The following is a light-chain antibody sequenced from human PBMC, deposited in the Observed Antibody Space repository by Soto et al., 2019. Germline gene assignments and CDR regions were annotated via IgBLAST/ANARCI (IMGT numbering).Light chain of an antibody. V-gene: IGLV2-8*01. CDR1: SSDVGGYNY. J-gene: IGLJ3*02. Sequence: QSVLTQPPSASGSPGQSVTISCTGTSSDVGGYNYVSWYQQHPGKAPKLMIYEVSKRPSGVPDRFSGSKSGNTASLTVSGLQAEDEAYYYGSSYAGSNNGVFGGGTKLTVL. CDR3: SSYAGSNNGV. CDR2: EVS.